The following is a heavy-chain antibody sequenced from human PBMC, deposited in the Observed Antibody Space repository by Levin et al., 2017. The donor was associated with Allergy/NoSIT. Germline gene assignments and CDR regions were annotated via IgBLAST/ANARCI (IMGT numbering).Heavy chain of an antibody. J-gene: IGHJ4*02. CDR1: GFTFSSYG. CDR3: AKVLRYSSGWVDY. D-gene: IGHD6-19*01. Sequence: SCAASGFTFSSYGMHWVRQAPGKGLEWVAVISYDGSNKYYADSVKGRFTISRDNSKNTLYLQMNSLRAEDTAVYYCAKVLRYSSGWVDYWGQGTLVTVSS. CDR2: ISYDGSNK. V-gene: IGHV3-30*18.